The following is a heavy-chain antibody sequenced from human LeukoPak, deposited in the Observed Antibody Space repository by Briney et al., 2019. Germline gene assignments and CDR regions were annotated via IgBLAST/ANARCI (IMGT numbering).Heavy chain of an antibody. V-gene: IGHV4-34*01. CDR1: GGSFSGYY. Sequence: SETLSLTCAVYGGSFSGYYWSWIRQPPGKGLEWIGEINHSGSTNYNPPLKSRVTISVDKSKNQFSLKLSSVTAADTAVYYCAREGSNGDYLDYWGQETLVTVSS. CDR3: AREGSNGDYLDY. CDR2: INHSGST. J-gene: IGHJ4*02. D-gene: IGHD4-23*01.